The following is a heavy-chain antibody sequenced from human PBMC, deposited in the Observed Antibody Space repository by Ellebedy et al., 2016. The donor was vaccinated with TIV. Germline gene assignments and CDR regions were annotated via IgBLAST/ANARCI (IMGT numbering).Heavy chain of an antibody. J-gene: IGHJ4*02. Sequence: SETLSLTCSVSGGSISSYYWSWIRQPPGKGLEWIGYMLLSGSTYYNPSLKSRVTISVDTSKNQFSLRLSSVTAADSAVYFCARLVGYCHSTGCYLGYFDNWGQGTLVTVSS. D-gene: IGHD2-2*01. V-gene: IGHV4-4*09. CDR1: GGSISSYY. CDR3: ARLVGYCHSTGCYLGYFDN. CDR2: MLLSGST.